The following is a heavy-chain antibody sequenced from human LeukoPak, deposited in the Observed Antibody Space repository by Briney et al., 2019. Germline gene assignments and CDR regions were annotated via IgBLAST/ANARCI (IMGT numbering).Heavy chain of an antibody. V-gene: IGHV1-18*01. CDR2: ISAYNGNT. D-gene: IGHD2-15*01. J-gene: IGHJ6*02. CDR1: GYTFTSYG. CDR3: ARVGSPVGYYYGMDV. Sequence: ASVKVSCKASGYTFTSYGISWVRQAPGQGLEWMGWISAYNGNTNYAQKLQGRVTMTTDTSTSTAYKELRSLRSDDTAVYYCARVGSPVGYYYGMDVWGQETTVTVSS.